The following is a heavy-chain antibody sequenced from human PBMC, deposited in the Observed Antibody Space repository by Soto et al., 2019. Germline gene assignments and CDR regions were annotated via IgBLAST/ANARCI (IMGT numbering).Heavy chain of an antibody. J-gene: IGHJ5*02. Sequence: TSVKVSCKVPGYAHAELSMRWAQQAPEKGLEWMGGFGPYDGKTIYAQKFQGRVTMTKDTSTSTAYMELRSLRSDDTAVYYCARDAPTSYCDFWTDTWFDPWGQGTLVTVSS. V-gene: IGHV1-24*01. D-gene: IGHD3-3*01. CDR3: ARDAPTSYCDFWTDTWFDP. CDR2: FGPYDGKT. CDR1: GYAHAELS.